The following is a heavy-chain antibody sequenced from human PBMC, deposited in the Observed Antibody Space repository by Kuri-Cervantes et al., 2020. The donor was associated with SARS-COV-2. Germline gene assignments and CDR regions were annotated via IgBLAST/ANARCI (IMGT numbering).Heavy chain of an antibody. V-gene: IGHV3-21*01. Sequence: GGSLRLSCAASEFTFSSYDMTWVRQAPGMGLEWVSSISSGSDYIYYADSVKGRFTISRDNAKNSLHLQMNSLRAEDTAVYYCARDCSSPYKYYYYYYMDVWGKGTTVTVSS. D-gene: IGHD6-13*01. CDR2: ISSGSDYI. J-gene: IGHJ6*03. CDR1: EFTFSSYD. CDR3: ARDCSSPYKYYYYYYMDV.